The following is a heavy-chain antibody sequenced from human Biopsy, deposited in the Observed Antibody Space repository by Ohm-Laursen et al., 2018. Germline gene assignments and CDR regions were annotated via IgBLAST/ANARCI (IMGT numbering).Heavy chain of an antibody. CDR1: GGSISSYY. J-gene: IGHJ2*01. Sequence: SETLSLTCSVSGGSISSYYWSWIRQPPGKGLEWIGYIYYTGSTNYNPSLKSRVTISVDTSMSHFSLRQTFVTAADTAVYYCARHAPSYSGSYWRYFDLWGRGTLVTVSS. V-gene: IGHV4-59*08. D-gene: IGHD1-26*01. CDR3: ARHAPSYSGSYWRYFDL. CDR2: IYYTGST.